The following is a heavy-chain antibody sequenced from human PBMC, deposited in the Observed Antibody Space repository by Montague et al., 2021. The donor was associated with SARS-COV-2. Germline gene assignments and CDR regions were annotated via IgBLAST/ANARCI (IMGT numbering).Heavy chain of an antibody. Sequence: SETLSLTCTVSGGSISTYYWNWIRQLPGKGLEWIGYIDYSGSTNXNPSLQSRVIISVDRSKIQFSLKLNPVTAADTAIYYCARLPYDNSYGMDVWGQGTTVTVSS. CDR2: IDYSGST. D-gene: IGHD3-9*01. CDR3: ARLPYDNSYGMDV. V-gene: IGHV4-59*01. J-gene: IGHJ6*02. CDR1: GGSISTYY.